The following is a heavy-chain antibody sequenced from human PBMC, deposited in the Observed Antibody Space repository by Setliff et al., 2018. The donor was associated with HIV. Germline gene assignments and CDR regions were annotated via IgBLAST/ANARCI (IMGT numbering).Heavy chain of an antibody. V-gene: IGHV4-59*08. D-gene: IGHD3-3*01. J-gene: IGHJ6*03. CDR3: ARREEYYDFRGGYYSYYYMDV. CDR1: GDSINSHY. Sequence: PSETLSLTCTASGDSINSHYWSWIRQPPGKGLEWIGFTYYSGGTNYNPSLKSRVTISVDTSKNQFSLKLSSVAAADTAVYYCARREEYYDFRGGYYSYYYMDVWAKGTTVTVSS. CDR2: TYYSGGT.